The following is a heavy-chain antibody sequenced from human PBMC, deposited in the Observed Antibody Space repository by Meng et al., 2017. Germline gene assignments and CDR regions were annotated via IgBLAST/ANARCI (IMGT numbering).Heavy chain of an antibody. CDR3: AKDAGAITMIVVFDY. CDR2: INSDGSST. Sequence: GESLKISCAASGFTFSSYWMHWVRQAPGKGLVWVSRINSDGSSTSYADSVKGRFTISRDNAKNTLYLQMNSLRAEDTAVYYCAKDAGAITMIVVFDYWGQGTLVTVSS. J-gene: IGHJ4*02. CDR1: GFTFSSYW. V-gene: IGHV3-74*01. D-gene: IGHD3-22*01.